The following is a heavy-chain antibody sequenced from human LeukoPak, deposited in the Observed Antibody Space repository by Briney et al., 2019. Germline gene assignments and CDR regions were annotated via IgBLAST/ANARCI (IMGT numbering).Heavy chain of an antibody. CDR1: GGSISSSSHY. J-gene: IGHJ4*02. CDR3: VRQTRKSHDGTVRGGHFDL. CDR2: IYHRGNT. D-gene: IGHD1-7*01. Sequence: PSETLSLTCTASGGSISSSSHYWGWSRQPPGKGLEWIGGIYHRGNTHYNLSLKSRATLSVDTSKNQFSLKLTSVTAADTAVYYCVRQTRKSHDGTVRGGHFDLWGQGALVSVSS. V-gene: IGHV4-39*01.